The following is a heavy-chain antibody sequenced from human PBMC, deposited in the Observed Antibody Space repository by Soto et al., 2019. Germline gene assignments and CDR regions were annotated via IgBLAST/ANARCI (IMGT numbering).Heavy chain of an antibody. J-gene: IGHJ4*02. CDR3: AKDEGGYSYGSDY. Sequence: GXSLRLCCARTGCSFSSYGMHLVRQAPGKGLEWLAVISYDGSNKYYADSVKGRFTISRDNSKNTLYLQMNSLRAEDTAVYYCAKDEGGYSYGSDYWGQGTLVTVSS. CDR1: GCSFSSYG. V-gene: IGHV3-30*18. CDR2: ISYDGSNK. D-gene: IGHD5-18*01.